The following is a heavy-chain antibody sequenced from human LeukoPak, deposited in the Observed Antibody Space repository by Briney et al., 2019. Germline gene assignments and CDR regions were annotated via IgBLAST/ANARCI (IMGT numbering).Heavy chain of an antibody. J-gene: IGHJ4*02. D-gene: IGHD3-22*01. CDR1: GGSISSGDYY. V-gene: IGHV4-61*08. Sequence: PSETLSLTCTVSGGSISSGDYYWSWIRQPPGKGLEWIGYIYYSGSTNYNPSLKSRVTISVDTSKNQFSLKLSSVTAADTAVYYCARLSLYYYDSTQAFDYWGQGTLVTVSS. CDR2: IYYSGST. CDR3: ARLSLYYYDSTQAFDY.